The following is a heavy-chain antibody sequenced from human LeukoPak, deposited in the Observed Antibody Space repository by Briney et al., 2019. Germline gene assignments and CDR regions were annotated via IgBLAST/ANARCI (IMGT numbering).Heavy chain of an antibody. J-gene: IGHJ4*02. D-gene: IGHD5-18*01. Sequence: SETLSLTCTVSGGSISSSSYYWGWIRQPPGKGLEWIGSIYYSGSTYYNPSLKSRVTISVDTSKNQFSLKLSSVTAADTAVYYCASLHVEGRRGYSYSYRTGYDYWGQGTLVTVSS. V-gene: IGHV4-39*01. CDR2: IYYSGST. CDR1: GGSISSSSYY. CDR3: ASLHVEGRRGYSYSYRTGYDY.